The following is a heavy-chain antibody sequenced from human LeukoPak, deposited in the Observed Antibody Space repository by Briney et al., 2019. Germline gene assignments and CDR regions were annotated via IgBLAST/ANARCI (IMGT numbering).Heavy chain of an antibody. CDR3: SRQPIAAAGTGHENWFEP. CDR1: RYTFTSYD. J-gene: IGHJ5*02. Sequence: SVKVSCKPSRYTFTSYDINLVRQDTRLASEWTGLMRPNILNTGYAQKLDPKDTMTKNSSLSTAYIDLNSLSCEDTTEDCCSRQPIAAAGTGHENWFEPWGQGTLVTVSS. V-gene: IGHV1-8*01. CDR2: MRPNILNT. D-gene: IGHD6-13*01.